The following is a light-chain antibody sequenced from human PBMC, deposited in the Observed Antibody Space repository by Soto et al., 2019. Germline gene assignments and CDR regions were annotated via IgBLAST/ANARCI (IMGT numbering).Light chain of an antibody. V-gene: IGKV1-39*01. J-gene: IGKJ1*01. Sequence: DIQMTHSPSFLSTSVGDIVTITCRASENIRDFVNWYQQKPGKAPNLLIYGASTLQGGVPSRFSGSGSATDFTLTISSLQHEDFATYYCQQTYGTPPTFGQGTKVDIK. CDR3: QQTYGTPPT. CDR2: GAS. CDR1: ENIRDF.